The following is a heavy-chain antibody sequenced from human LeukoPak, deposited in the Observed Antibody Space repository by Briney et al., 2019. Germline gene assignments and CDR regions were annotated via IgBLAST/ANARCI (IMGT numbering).Heavy chain of an antibody. CDR2: INWNGDGT. CDR3: ARLGGPDYYFYYYMDV. D-gene: IGHD1-26*01. V-gene: IGHV3-20*04. CDR1: EFTLDDYG. J-gene: IGHJ6*03. Sequence: GGSLRLSCAASEFTLDDYGMSWVRQVPGKGLEWICGINWNGDGTGYADSVKGRFTISRDNAKNSLYLQMDSLRAEDTALYYCARLGGPDYYFYYYMDVWGKGTTVTVSS.